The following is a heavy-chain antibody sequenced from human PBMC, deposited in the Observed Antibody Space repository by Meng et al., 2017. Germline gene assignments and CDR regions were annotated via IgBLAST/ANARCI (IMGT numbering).Heavy chain of an antibody. Sequence: VRLVRCGGGLGKTGGYLRLSCAAFGFPFSSYSMNWVRQAPGKGLEWVSSISSSSSYIYYADSVKGRFTISRDNAKNSLYLQMNSLRAEDTAVYYCARDRWGHWYSDLWGRGTLVTVSS. CDR3: ARDRWGHWYSDL. CDR2: ISSSSSYI. CDR1: GFPFSSYS. D-gene: IGHD2-21*02. V-gene: IGHV3-21*01. J-gene: IGHJ2*01.